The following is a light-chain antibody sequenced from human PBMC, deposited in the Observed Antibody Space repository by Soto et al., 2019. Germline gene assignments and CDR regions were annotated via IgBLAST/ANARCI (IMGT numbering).Light chain of an antibody. CDR3: QQYNNWPPIT. V-gene: IGKV3D-15*01. J-gene: IGKJ5*01. CDR2: GAS. Sequence: EIVLAQSPGTLSLSPGERATLSCRAIERVSDRFLAWYQRGPGQAPRLLRCGASNRVAGIPDRFSGSGSWTEFTLTVSSLQSEDFAVYFCQQYNNWPPITFGQGTRLEI. CDR1: ERVSDRF.